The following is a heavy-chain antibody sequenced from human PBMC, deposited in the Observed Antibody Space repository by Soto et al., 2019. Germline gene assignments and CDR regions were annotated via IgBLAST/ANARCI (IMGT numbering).Heavy chain of an antibody. CDR3: ARTWFWSGYVDDYYYGMDV. CDR1: GGTFSSYA. D-gene: IGHD3-3*01. V-gene: IGHV1-69*13. CDR2: IIPIFGTA. J-gene: IGHJ6*02. Sequence: SVKVSCKASGGTFSSYAISWVRQAPGQGLEWMGGIIPIFGTANYAQKFQGRVTITADESTSTAYMELSSLRSEDTAVYYCARTWFWSGYVDDYYYGMDVCGQGTTVSVSS.